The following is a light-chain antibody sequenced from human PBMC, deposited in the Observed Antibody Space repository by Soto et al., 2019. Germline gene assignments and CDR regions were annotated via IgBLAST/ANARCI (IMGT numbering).Light chain of an antibody. CDR2: AAS. CDR3: QHLNSYPNT. Sequence: DIQLTQSPSFLSASVGDRVTITCRAIQGIGSYLAWYQQKPGKAPKLLIYAASTLQSGVPSRFSGSGSGTAFTLTISSLQPEDFATYYCQHLNSYPNTSGQGAKLEIK. J-gene: IGKJ2*01. V-gene: IGKV1-9*01. CDR1: QGIGSY.